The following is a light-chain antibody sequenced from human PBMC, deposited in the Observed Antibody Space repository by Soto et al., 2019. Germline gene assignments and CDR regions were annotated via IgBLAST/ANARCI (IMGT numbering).Light chain of an antibody. CDR1: QSVSSN. CDR3: QQYSIWRT. Sequence: EIVLTQSPGTLSLSPGERATLSCRASQSVSSNYLAWYQQKPGQAPRLLIYGASTRATGIPARFSGSGSGTEFTLTISSLQSEDFAVYYCQQYSIWRTFGQGTKV. J-gene: IGKJ1*01. V-gene: IGKV3-15*01. CDR2: GAS.